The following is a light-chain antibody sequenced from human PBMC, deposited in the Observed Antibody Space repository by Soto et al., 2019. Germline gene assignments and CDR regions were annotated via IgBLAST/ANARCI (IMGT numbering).Light chain of an antibody. CDR2: AAS. V-gene: IGKV1-39*01. CDR1: QSISSY. Sequence: DIQMTQSPSSLSASVGDRVIITCRASQSISSYLNWYQQKPGKAPKLLIYAASSLQSGVPSRFSGSGSGTDFTLTISSLQPEDFATYYCQQSYSIQWTFGQGTKVEIK. J-gene: IGKJ1*01. CDR3: QQSYSIQWT.